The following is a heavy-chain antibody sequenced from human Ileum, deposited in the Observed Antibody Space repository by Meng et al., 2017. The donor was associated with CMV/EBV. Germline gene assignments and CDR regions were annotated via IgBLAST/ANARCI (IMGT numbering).Heavy chain of an antibody. D-gene: IGHD3-3*01. Sequence: STSYDINLVRQATGQGLEWMGWMNPNSGTTVYAQKFQGRVTITRNTSISTAYMELSSLRSEDTAVYYCARGTRQVTIFGVVTLFDPWGQGTLVTVSS. CDR2: MNPNSGTT. V-gene: IGHV1-8*03. CDR3: ARGTRQVTIFGVVTLFDP. CDR1: STSYD. J-gene: IGHJ5*02.